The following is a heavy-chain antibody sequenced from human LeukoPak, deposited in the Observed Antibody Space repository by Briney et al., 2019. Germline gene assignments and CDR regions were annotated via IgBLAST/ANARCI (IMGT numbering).Heavy chain of an antibody. CDR2: ISGSGGST. CDR3: AKKEGDYDFWSGYYTPWIFDY. V-gene: IGHV3-23*01. D-gene: IGHD3-3*01. CDR1: GFTFSSYA. Sequence: GASLRLSCAASGFTFSSYAMSWVRQAPGKGLEWVSAISGSGGSTYYADSVKGRFTISRDNSKNTLYLRMNSLRAEDTAVYYCAKKEGDYDFWSGYYTPWIFDYWGQGTLVTVSS. J-gene: IGHJ4*02.